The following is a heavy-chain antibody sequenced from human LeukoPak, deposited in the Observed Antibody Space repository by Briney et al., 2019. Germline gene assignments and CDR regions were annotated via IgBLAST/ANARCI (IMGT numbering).Heavy chain of an antibody. CDR2: INPSGGST. V-gene: IGHV1-46*03. D-gene: IGHD3-22*01. Sequence: GASVKVSCKASGYTFTSYYMHWVRQAPGQGLEWMGIINPSGGSTSHAQKFQGRVTMTRDTSTSTVYMELSSLRSEDTAVYYCARNYYDSSGYYYKPFDPWGQGTLVTVSS. CDR3: ARNYYDSSGYYYKPFDP. J-gene: IGHJ5*02. CDR1: GYTFTSYY.